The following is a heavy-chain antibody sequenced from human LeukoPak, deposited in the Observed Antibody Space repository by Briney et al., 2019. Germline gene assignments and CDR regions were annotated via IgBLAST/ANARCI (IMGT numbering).Heavy chain of an antibody. Sequence: PSETLSLTCTVSGGSISSGNYHWGWIRQPPGKGLEWIGSVNYSGNTYYNPSLKRRVNVFVAASKNQFSLRLSSLTAADTAIYYCARRTGSYFRYWGQGTLVSVSS. CDR1: GGSISSGNYH. CDR3: ARRTGSYFRY. J-gene: IGHJ4*02. V-gene: IGHV4-39*01. CDR2: VNYSGNT. D-gene: IGHD7-27*01.